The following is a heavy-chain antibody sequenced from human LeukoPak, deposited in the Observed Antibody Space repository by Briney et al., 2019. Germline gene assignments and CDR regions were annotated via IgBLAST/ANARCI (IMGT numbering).Heavy chain of an antibody. CDR1: GFTFSSYA. CDR3: AKASDIVVVLSFMDV. V-gene: IGHV3-23*01. D-gene: IGHD2-2*01. Sequence: GGSLRLSCAASGFTFSSYAMSWVRQAPGKGQEWVSAISGSGGSTYYADSVKGRFTTSRDNSKNTLYLQMNSLRAEDTAVYYCAKASDIVVVLSFMDVWGKGTTVTVSS. CDR2: ISGSGGST. J-gene: IGHJ6*03.